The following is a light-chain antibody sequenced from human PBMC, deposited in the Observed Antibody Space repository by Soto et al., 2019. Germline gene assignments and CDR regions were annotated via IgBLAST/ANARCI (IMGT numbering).Light chain of an antibody. CDR1: QAIAHY. Sequence: DVRLTQSPPSLSASAGDRVTITCRASQAIAHYVAWYQQKPGQFPKLLIFAASTVQSGVPSRFSGSGSGTQFTLTISSLQPEDVATYYCQKYNSALWSFGQGTKVEIK. J-gene: IGKJ1*01. CDR3: QKYNSALWS. V-gene: IGKV1-27*01. CDR2: AAS.